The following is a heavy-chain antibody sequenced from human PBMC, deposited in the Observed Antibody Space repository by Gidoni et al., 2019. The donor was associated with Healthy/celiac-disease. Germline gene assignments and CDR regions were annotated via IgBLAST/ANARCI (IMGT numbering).Heavy chain of an antibody. V-gene: IGHV1-18*01. D-gene: IGHD1-26*01. J-gene: IGHJ4*02. CDR2: LSAYNCNT. Sequence: FTSYGISWVRQAPGQGLEWMGCLSAYNCNTNYAQKLQGRVTMTTDTSTSTAYMELRSLRSYDTAVYYWARADGSQGDYGGKGTLVTVSS. CDR3: ARADGSQGDY. CDR1: FTSYG.